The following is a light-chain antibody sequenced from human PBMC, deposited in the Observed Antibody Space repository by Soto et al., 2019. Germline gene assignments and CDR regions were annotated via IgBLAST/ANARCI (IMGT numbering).Light chain of an antibody. CDR2: GAS. Sequence: EIVMTQSPATLSVSPGERATLSCRASQSVSSNLAWYQQKPGQAPRLLIYGASTRATGIPARFSGSGSGTEFTLTINRVEPEDCGVYYCQQFGTSYPKTFGQGTKLEIK. CDR1: QSVSSN. V-gene: IGKV3-15*01. CDR3: QQFGTSYPKT. J-gene: IGKJ2*01.